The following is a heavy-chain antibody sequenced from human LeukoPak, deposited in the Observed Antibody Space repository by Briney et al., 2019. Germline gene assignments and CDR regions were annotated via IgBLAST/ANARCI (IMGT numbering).Heavy chain of an antibody. D-gene: IGHD3-10*01. CDR3: ARDNTGYYFDY. V-gene: IGHV1-46*01. J-gene: IGHJ4*02. Sequence: ASVKVSCKASGYTFTKSYIHWVRQAPGQRLEWMGLINPGGDNTNYAQNFQGRVTMTRDMSTSTVYMELGSLRSEDTAVYYCARDNTGYYFDYWGQGTLVTVSS. CDR2: INPGGDNT. CDR1: GYTFTKSY.